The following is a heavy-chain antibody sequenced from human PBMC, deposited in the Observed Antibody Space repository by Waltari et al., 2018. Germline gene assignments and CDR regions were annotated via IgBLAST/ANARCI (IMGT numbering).Heavy chain of an antibody. V-gene: IGHV4-4*02. J-gene: IGHJ4*02. CDR1: GGSISSSNW. CDR3: ARSSDPSIFDY. CDR2: IYHSGVT. Sequence: QVQLQESGPGLVKPSGTLSLTCAVSGGSISSSNWWSWVHQHPGKGLEWIGEIYHSGVTNYNTAHKSRVSISVDKAKNQFSLKLSSVTAADTAVYYCARSSDPSIFDYWGQGTLVTVSS.